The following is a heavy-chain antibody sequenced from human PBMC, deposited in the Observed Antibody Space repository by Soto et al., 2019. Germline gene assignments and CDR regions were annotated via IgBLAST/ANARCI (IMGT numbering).Heavy chain of an antibody. V-gene: IGHV4-34*01. Sequence: XETLSLTCCVAGWSFSGYFWTWIRQPPGKGLEWIGEINHIGSTNYNPSLRSRLTISVDTSRNQFSLKLTSVTAADTALYFCARATQFYYDSSGYSKNFDFWGHGNLVTVSS. CDR3: ARATQFYYDSSGYSKNFDF. J-gene: IGHJ4*01. CDR2: INHIGST. CDR1: GWSFSGYF. D-gene: IGHD3-22*01.